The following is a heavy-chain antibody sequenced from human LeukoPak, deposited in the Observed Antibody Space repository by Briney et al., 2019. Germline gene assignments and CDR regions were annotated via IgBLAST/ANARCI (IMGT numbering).Heavy chain of an antibody. J-gene: IGHJ6*02. Sequence: PSETLSLTCTVSGGSISSSSYYWGWIRQPPGKGLEWIGSIYYSGSTYYNPSLKSRVTISVDTSKNQFSLKLSSVTAADTAVYYCARGYRRPTRYCSSTSCPYYYYYGMDVWGQGTTVTVSS. CDR1: GGSISSSSYY. V-gene: IGHV4-39*01. CDR2: IYYSGST. D-gene: IGHD2-2*01. CDR3: ARGYRRPTRYCSSTSCPYYYYYGMDV.